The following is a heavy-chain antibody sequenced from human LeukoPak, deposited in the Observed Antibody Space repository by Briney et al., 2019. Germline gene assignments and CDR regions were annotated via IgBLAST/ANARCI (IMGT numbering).Heavy chain of an antibody. V-gene: IGHV4-38-2*02. Sequence: SETLSLTCTVSGYSITSGSYWGWIRQPPGKGLEWIANVYHRGTTYYNPSLKSRLTKSVDTSKNHFSLRLSSLSAADTAIYYCARFADTNYDAFDIWGQGTLVTVSS. CDR1: GYSITSGSY. CDR3: ARFADTNYDAFDI. CDR2: VYHRGTT. J-gene: IGHJ3*02. D-gene: IGHD4-11*01.